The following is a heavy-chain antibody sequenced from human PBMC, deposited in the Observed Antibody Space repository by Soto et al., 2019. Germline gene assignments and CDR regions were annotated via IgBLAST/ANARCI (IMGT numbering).Heavy chain of an antibody. J-gene: IGHJ3*02. CDR3: ARGPLGGDYGSDAFDI. V-gene: IGHV1-8*01. D-gene: IGHD4-17*01. CDR1: GYTFTSYD. CDR2: MNPNSGNT. Sequence: GASVKVSCKSSGYTFTSYDISWVRQATGQGLEWMGWMNPNSGNTGYAQKFQGRVTMTRNTSISTAYMELSSLRSEDTAVYYCARGPLGGDYGSDAFDIWGQGTMVTVSS.